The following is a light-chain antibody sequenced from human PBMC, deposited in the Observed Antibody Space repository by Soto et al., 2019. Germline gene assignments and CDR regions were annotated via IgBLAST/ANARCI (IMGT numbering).Light chain of an antibody. Sequence: HSGLTQPASVSGSPGQSITISCTGTSSDVGGYNYVSWYQQHPGKAPKVVIYEGHKRPSGVRDRFSGYTSVNTASLTISGLQTEDEADYYCCLYVGANTYVFGCGTKVTVL. CDR3: CLYVGANTYV. CDR1: SSDVGGYNY. J-gene: IGLJ1*01. CDR2: EGH. V-gene: IGLV2-23*01.